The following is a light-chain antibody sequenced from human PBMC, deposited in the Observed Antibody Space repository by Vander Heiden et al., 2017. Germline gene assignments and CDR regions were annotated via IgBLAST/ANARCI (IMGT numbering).Light chain of an antibody. CDR2: EVT. CDR3: ISYAGSNNLV. J-gene: IGLJ2*01. Sequence: QSALTQPPSPSGSPGQSVPVSCTGTSSDVGGYKYVSWYQQHPGKAPKLMIYEVTKRPSGVPDRFSGYKSGNTASLTVSGLQAEDEADYYCISYAGSNNLVVGGGTKLTVL. CDR1: SSDVGGYKY. V-gene: IGLV2-8*01.